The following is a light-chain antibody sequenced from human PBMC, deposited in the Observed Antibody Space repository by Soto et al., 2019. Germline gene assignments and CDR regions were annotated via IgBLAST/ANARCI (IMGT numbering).Light chain of an antibody. CDR1: QSLSNNF. V-gene: IGKV3D-20*01. CDR3: HQFGASPT. CDR2: DAS. J-gene: IGKJ4*01. Sequence: EIVLTQSPATLSLSPGEGVALSCGASQSLSNNFLAWYQQKPGLAPRLLIFDASTRATGIPDRFSCSGSGTDFTLNISRLEPEDFAVYYCHQFGASPTFGGGTKVEFK.